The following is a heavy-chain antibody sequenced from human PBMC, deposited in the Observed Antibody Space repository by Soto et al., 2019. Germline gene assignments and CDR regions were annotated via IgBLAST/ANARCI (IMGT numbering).Heavy chain of an antibody. D-gene: IGHD3-10*01. CDR2: ISAYNGNT. Sequence: QVQLVQSGAEVKKPGASVKVSCKASGYTFTSYGISWLRQAPGQGLEWMGWISAYNGNTNYAQKLQGRVTMTTDTSTSTAYMELRSLRSDDTAVYYCARVELRGLLWFGESPVYGMDVWGQGTTVTVSS. J-gene: IGHJ6*02. CDR3: ARVELRGLLWFGESPVYGMDV. V-gene: IGHV1-18*01. CDR1: GYTFTSYG.